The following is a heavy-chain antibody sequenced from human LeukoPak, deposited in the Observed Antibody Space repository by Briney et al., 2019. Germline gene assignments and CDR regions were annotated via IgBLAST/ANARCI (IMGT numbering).Heavy chain of an antibody. V-gene: IGHV4-34*01. CDR3: ARLETTPYYFDY. Sequence: PSETLSLTCAVYGGSFSGYYWSWIRQPPGKGLEWIGEINHSGSTNYNPSLKSRVTISVDTSKNQFSLKLSSVTAADTAVYYCARLETTPYYFDYWGQGTLVTVSS. J-gene: IGHJ4*02. CDR1: GGSFSGYY. CDR2: INHSGST. D-gene: IGHD1-1*01.